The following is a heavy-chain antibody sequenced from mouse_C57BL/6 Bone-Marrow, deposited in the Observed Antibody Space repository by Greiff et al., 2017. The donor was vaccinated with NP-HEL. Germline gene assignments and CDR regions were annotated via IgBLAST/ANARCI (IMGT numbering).Heavy chain of an antibody. Sequence: VQLQQPGAELVMPGASVKLSCKASGYTFTSYWMHWVKQRPGQGLEWIGEIDPSDSYTNYNQKFKGKSTLTVDKSSSTAYMQLSSLTSEDSAVYYCATAKSSNLAYWGQGTLVTVSA. CDR3: ATAKSSNLAY. J-gene: IGHJ3*01. CDR1: GYTFTSYW. D-gene: IGHD2-5*01. CDR2: IDPSDSYT. V-gene: IGHV1-69*01.